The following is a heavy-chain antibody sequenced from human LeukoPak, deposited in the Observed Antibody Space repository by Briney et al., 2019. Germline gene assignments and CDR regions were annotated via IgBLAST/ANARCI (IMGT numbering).Heavy chain of an antibody. V-gene: IGHV3-43*02. D-gene: IGHD3-22*01. J-gene: IGHJ1*01. CDR3: AKPSSGYYYVFFQH. CDR1: GFTFDDYA. CDR2: ISGDGGST. Sequence: PGGSLRLSCAASGFTFDDYAMHWFRQAPGKGLEWVSLISGDGGSTYYADSVKGRFTISRDNSKNSLYLQMNSLRTEDTALYYCAKPSSGYYYVFFQHWGQGTLVTVSS.